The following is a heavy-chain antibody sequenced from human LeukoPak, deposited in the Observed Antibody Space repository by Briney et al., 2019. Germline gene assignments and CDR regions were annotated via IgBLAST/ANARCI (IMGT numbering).Heavy chain of an antibody. V-gene: IGHV4-34*01. CDR1: GGSFSGYY. CDR2: INHSGST. D-gene: IGHD2-21*02. CDR3: ARGTMVTATPDY. J-gene: IGHJ4*02. Sequence: SETLSLTCAVYGGSFSGYYWSWIRQPPGKGLEWIGKINHSGSTNYNPSLKSRVTISVDTSKNQFSLKLSSVTAADTAVYYCARGTMVTATPDYWGQGTLVTVSS.